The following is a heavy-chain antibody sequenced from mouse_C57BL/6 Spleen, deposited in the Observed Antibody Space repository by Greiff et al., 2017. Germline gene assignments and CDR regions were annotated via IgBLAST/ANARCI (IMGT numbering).Heavy chain of an antibody. CDR2: ISSGSSTI. D-gene: IGHD4-1*01. J-gene: IGHJ1*03. V-gene: IGHV5-17*01. CDR3: ARLGHWYFGV. CDR1: GFTFSDYG. Sequence: DVMLVESGGGLVKPGGSLKLSCAASGFTFSDYGMHWVRQAPEKGLEWVAYISSGSSTIYYADTVKGRFTISRDNAKNTMFLQMASLRSEDTAMYYGARLGHWYFGVWGTGTTVTVAS.